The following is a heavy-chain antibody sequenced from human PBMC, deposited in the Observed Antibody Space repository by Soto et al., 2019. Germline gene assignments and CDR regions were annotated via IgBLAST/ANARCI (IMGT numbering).Heavy chain of an antibody. J-gene: IGHJ3*02. CDR3: ARAVSDCSGGSCYGGAFDI. V-gene: IGHV4-59*01. CDR1: GGSISSYY. D-gene: IGHD2-15*01. CDR2: IYYSGST. Sequence: SETLSLTCTVSGGSISSYYWSWIRQPPGKGLEWIGYIYYSGSTNYNPSLKSRVTISVDTSKIQFSLKLSSVTAADTAVYYCARAVSDCSGGSCYGGAFDIWGQGTMVTVSS.